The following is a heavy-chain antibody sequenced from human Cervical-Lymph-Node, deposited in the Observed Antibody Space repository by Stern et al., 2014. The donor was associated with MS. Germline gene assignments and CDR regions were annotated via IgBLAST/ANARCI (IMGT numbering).Heavy chain of an antibody. Sequence: EVQLVESGGGLVKPGGSLRLSCAASGFTFSSYSMYWGRQAPGKGLEWGSSFRSGSGYIYYAASLKGRLTIFRANARNSLYLQMNSLRAEDTAVYYCARGRGGNCRYYFDYWGQGTLVTVSS. V-gene: IGHV3-21*01. J-gene: IGHJ4*02. CDR3: ARGRGGNCRYYFDY. CDR1: GFTFSSYS. CDR2: FRSGSGYI. D-gene: IGHD4-23*01.